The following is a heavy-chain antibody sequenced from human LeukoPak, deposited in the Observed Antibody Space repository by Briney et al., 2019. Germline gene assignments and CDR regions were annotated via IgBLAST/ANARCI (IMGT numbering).Heavy chain of an antibody. D-gene: IGHD3-22*01. V-gene: IGHV4-61*08. Sequence: SETLSLTCTVSGGSISSGGYYWSWIRQHPGKGLEWIGYIYYSGSTNYNPSLKSRVTISVDTSKNQFSLKLSSVTAADTAVYYCARDHDSSGYYYGRRDAFDIWGQGTMVTVSS. CDR1: GGSISSGGYY. J-gene: IGHJ3*02. CDR3: ARDHDSSGYYYGRRDAFDI. CDR2: IYYSGST.